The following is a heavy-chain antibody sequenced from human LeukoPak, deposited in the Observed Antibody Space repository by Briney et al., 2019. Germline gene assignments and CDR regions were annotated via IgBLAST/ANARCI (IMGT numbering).Heavy chain of an antibody. J-gene: IGHJ5*02. CDR2: IDPSDSYT. Sequence: GESLKISCKGSGSRFTSYWISWVRQMPGKGLEWMGRIDPSDSYTNYSPSFQGHATISADKSISTAYLQWSSLKASDTAMYYCGYCSSTSCYENWFDPWGQGTLVTVSS. D-gene: IGHD2-2*01. V-gene: IGHV5-10-1*01. CDR3: GYCSSTSCYENWFDP. CDR1: GSRFTSYW.